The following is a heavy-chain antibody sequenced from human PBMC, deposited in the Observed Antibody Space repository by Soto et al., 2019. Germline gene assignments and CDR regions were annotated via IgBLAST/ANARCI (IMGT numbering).Heavy chain of an antibody. CDR3: ARGTGRYYSGMGV. CDR1: GGSFSGYY. J-gene: IGHJ6*02. CDR2: INHSGST. Sequence: QVQLQQWGAGLLKPSETLSLTCAVYGGSFSGYYWSWIRQPPGKGLEWIGEINHSGSTNYNPSLKSRVTISLYTSTNQFALRLRSVAAADTAGYYCARGTGRYYSGMGVWGQGTKVTVSS. V-gene: IGHV4-34*01.